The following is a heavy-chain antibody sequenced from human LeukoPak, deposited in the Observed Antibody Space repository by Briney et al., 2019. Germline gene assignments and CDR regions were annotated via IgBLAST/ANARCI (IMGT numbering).Heavy chain of an antibody. J-gene: IGHJ5*02. CDR2: INPSGGST. Sequence: ASVKVSCKASGYTFAGYYMHWVRQAPGQGLEWMGIINPSGGSTSYAQKFQGRVTMTRDTSTSTVYMELSSLRSEDTAVYYCARDPAWFGEFEQQENWFDPWGQGTLVTVSS. D-gene: IGHD3-10*01. CDR1: GYTFAGYY. CDR3: ARDPAWFGEFEQQENWFDP. V-gene: IGHV1-46*01.